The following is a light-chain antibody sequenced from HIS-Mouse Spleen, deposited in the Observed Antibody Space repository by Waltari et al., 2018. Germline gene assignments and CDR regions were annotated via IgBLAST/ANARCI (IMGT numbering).Light chain of an antibody. CDR1: ALPQKY. Sequence: SYELTQPPSASVSPGQTARITCSGDALPQKYADWYQQKSGQAPVLVIYEDSKRPSGIPERFSGSSSGTMATLTISGAQVEDEADYYCYSTDSSGNHRVFGGGTKLTVL. V-gene: IGLV3-10*01. CDR2: EDS. J-gene: IGLJ2*01. CDR3: YSTDSSGNHRV.